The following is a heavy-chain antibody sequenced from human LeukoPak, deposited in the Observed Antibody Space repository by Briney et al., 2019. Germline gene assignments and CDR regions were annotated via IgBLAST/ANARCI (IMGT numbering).Heavy chain of an antibody. CDR3: ARIAAAGWDYYYYYYMDV. CDR2: IIPIFGTA. Sequence: GASVKVSCKASGGTFSSYAISWVRQAPGQGLEWMGGIIPIFGTANYAQKFQGRVTITADKSTSTAYMELSSLRSEDTAVYYCARIAAAGWDYYYYYYMDVWGKGTTVTISS. J-gene: IGHJ6*03. CDR1: GGTFSSYA. V-gene: IGHV1-69*06. D-gene: IGHD6-13*01.